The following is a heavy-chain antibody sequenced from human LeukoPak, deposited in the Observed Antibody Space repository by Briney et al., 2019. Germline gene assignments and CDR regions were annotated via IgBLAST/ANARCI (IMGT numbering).Heavy chain of an antibody. D-gene: IGHD4-11*01. CDR1: GYTFTSYG. J-gene: IGHJ4*02. CDR3: ARDPLTVSNDY. CDR2: ISAYNGNT. Sequence: AAVKVSCKASGYTFTSYGISWVRQAPGQGLEWMGCISAYNGNTNYAQKLQGRVTMTTDTSTSTAYMELRSLRSDDTAVYYCARDPLTVSNDYWGQGTLVSVSS. V-gene: IGHV1-18*01.